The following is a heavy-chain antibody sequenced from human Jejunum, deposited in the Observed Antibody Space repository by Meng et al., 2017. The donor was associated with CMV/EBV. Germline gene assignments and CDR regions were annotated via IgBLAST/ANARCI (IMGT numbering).Heavy chain of an antibody. V-gene: IGHV4-39*01. CDR3: ASPLGILGIVDL. CDR1: CGSISSGSYY. D-gene: IGHD7-27*01. CDR2: IYYSGST. Sequence: DPPGSAPGRVMPSGTLTLTCTVSCGSISSGSYYWGWLRQPPGKGLEWIGSIYYSGSTYYNPSLKSRVTISVDTSKNQFSLKLSSVTAADTAVYYCASPLGILGIVDLWGRGTLVTVSS. J-gene: IGHJ2*01.